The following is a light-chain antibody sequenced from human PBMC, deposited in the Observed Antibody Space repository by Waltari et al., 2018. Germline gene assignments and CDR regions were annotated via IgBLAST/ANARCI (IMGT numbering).Light chain of an antibody. V-gene: IGKV3-20*01. CDR2: HAS. Sequence: EIVLTQSPGTLSLSPGERATLSCRASQSVTSSYLAWYQQKPGQAPRALIYHASTRATGIPDRFSGSGSGTDFTLTISRLEAEDFAVYYCHQYDTLPITFGQGTRLEIK. CDR3: HQYDTLPIT. J-gene: IGKJ5*01. CDR1: QSVTSSY.